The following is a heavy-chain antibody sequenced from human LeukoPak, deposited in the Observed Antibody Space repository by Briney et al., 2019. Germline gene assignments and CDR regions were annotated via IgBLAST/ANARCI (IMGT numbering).Heavy chain of an antibody. CDR3: ARSLVVGATYPYH. J-gene: IGHJ5*02. CDR2: ISSSGSTI. Sequence: GESLRLSCAASGFTFSSYEMNWVRQAPGKGLEWVSYISSSGSTIYYADSVKGRFTISRDNAKNSLYLQLNSLRAEDTAVYYCARSLVVGATYPYHWGQGTLVTVSS. D-gene: IGHD1-26*01. CDR1: GFTFSSYE. V-gene: IGHV3-48*03.